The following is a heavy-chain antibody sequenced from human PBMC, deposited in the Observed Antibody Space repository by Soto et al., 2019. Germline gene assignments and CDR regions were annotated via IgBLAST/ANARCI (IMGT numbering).Heavy chain of an antibody. CDR2: ISSAGCGT. V-gene: IGHV3-23*01. CDR1: GFTFSRVS. J-gene: IGHJ4*02. Sequence: GGSLRLSCEASGFTFSRVSMNWVRQVPGKGLEWVASISSAGCGTWYADSVKGRFTISRDNSKNTLSLQMNSLRAEDTAVYYCAKSYSQFDFWGQGTLVTVSS. D-gene: IGHD2-15*01. CDR3: AKSYSQFDF.